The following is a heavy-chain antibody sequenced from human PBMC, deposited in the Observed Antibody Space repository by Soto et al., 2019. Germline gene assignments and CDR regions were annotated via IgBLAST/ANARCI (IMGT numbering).Heavy chain of an antibody. Sequence: GGSLRLSCAASGFTFSSYAMSWVRQAPGKGLEWVSAISGSGGSTYYADSVKGRFTISRDNSKNTLYLQMNSLRAEDTAVYYFAKDLTITMIVVVITQDAFDIWGQGTMVTVSS. D-gene: IGHD3-22*01. CDR3: AKDLTITMIVVVITQDAFDI. CDR1: GFTFSSYA. V-gene: IGHV3-23*01. CDR2: ISGSGGST. J-gene: IGHJ3*02.